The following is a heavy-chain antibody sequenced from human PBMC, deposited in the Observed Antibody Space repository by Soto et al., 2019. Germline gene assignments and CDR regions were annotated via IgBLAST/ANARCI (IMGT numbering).Heavy chain of an antibody. CDR1: GFTFSSYG. Sequence: GGSLRLSCAASGFTFSSYGMHWVRQAPGKGLEWVAVISYDGSNKYYADSVKGRFTISRDNSKNTLYLQMNSLRAEDTAVYYCAALAAAGRDLFDYWGQGTLVTVSS. CDR3: AALAAAGRDLFDY. V-gene: IGHV3-30*03. J-gene: IGHJ4*02. CDR2: ISYDGSNK. D-gene: IGHD6-13*01.